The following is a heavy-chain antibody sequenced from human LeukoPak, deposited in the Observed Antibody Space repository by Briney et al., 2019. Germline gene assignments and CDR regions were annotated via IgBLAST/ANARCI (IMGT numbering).Heavy chain of an antibody. D-gene: IGHD2-15*01. Sequence: GGSPRLSCAASGFTVSNKYMSWVRQAQGKGLEWVSIIYSGGSTYYADSVKGRFTISRDNAKNTLYLQMNSLRAEDTAVYYCARNSQPAHGYCSGGSCYGTDYWGQGTLVTVSS. CDR1: GFTVSNKY. J-gene: IGHJ4*02. V-gene: IGHV3-66*01. CDR3: ARNSQPAHGYCSGGSCYGTDY. CDR2: IYSGGST.